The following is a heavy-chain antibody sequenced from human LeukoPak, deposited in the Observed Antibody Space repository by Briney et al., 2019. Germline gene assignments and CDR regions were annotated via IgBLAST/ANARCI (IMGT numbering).Heavy chain of an antibody. Sequence: GGSLRLSCAASGFTFSSYAMHWVRQAPGKGLEYGSAISSNGGSTYYADSVKGRFTISRDNSKNTLYLQMSSLRAEDTAVYYCVKVPLDDILTGYWVYFDYWGQGTLVTVSS. V-gene: IGHV3-64D*06. CDR2: ISSNGGST. J-gene: IGHJ4*02. CDR3: VKVPLDDILTGYWVYFDY. D-gene: IGHD3-9*01. CDR1: GFTFSSYA.